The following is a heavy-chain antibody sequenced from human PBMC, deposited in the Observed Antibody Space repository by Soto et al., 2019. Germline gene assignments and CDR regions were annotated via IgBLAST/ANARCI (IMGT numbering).Heavy chain of an antibody. Sequence: QVQLVQSGAEVKKPGASVKVSCKASGYTFTSYDINWVRQATGQGLEWMGWMNPNSGNTGYAQKFQGRVTMTRNTSISTAYMELSSLRSEDTAVYYCARGLDTAMVDYYYYMDVWRKGTTVTVSS. V-gene: IGHV1-8*01. CDR2: MNPNSGNT. CDR3: ARGLDTAMVDYYYYMDV. D-gene: IGHD5-18*01. J-gene: IGHJ6*03. CDR1: GYTFTSYD.